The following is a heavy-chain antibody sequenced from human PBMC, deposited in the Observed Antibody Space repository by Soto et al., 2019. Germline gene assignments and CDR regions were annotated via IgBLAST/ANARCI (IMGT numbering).Heavy chain of an antibody. V-gene: IGHV4-30-4*01. CDR3: ARVEVVARIFDY. Sequence: SETLSLTCTVSGGSISSGDYYWSWIRQPPGKGLEWIGYIYYSGSTYYNPSLKSRVTISVDSSKNQFSLKLSSVTAADTAVYYCARVEVVARIFDYWGQGTLVTVSS. J-gene: IGHJ4*02. D-gene: IGHD5-12*01. CDR2: IYYSGST. CDR1: GGSISSGDYY.